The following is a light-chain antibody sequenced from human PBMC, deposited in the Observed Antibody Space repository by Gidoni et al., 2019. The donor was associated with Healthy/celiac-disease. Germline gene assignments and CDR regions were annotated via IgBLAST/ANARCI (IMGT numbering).Light chain of an antibody. Sequence: QSVVTPEPSLTVSPGGTVTLTCGSSTGAVTSGHYPYWFQQKPGQAPRTLIYDTSNKHSWTPARFSGSLRGGKAALTLSGAQPEDEAEYYCLLSYSGARPVVFGGGTKLTVL. CDR1: TGAVTSGHY. CDR3: LLSYSGARPVV. CDR2: DTS. J-gene: IGLJ2*01. V-gene: IGLV7-46*01.